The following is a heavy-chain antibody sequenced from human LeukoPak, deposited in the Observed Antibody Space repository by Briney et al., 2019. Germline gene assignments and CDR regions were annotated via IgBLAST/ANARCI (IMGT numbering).Heavy chain of an antibody. D-gene: IGHD1-1*01. V-gene: IGHV4-39*07. CDR1: GGSISGSSYY. CDR2: INHSGST. J-gene: IGHJ4*02. CDR3: ARAGKQLDNY. Sequence: PSETLSLTCTLSGGSISGSSYYWGWIRQPPGKGLEWIGEINHSGSTNYNPSLKSRVTISVDTSKNQFSLKLSSVTAADTAVYYCARAGKQLDNYWGQGTLVTVSS.